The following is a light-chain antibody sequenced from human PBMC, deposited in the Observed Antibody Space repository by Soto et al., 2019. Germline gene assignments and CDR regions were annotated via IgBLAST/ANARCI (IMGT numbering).Light chain of an antibody. J-gene: IGLJ1*01. CDR1: SSDIGNYNY. V-gene: IGLV2-14*01. CDR3: SSYTSSSTYV. CDR2: DVS. Sequence: QSALTQPASVSGSPGQSITISCTGTSSDIGNYNYVSWYQQSPGEAPKLMIYDVSNRPSGVSNRFSGSKSGITASLTISGLQAEDEADYYCSSYTSSSTYVFGTGTKVTVL.